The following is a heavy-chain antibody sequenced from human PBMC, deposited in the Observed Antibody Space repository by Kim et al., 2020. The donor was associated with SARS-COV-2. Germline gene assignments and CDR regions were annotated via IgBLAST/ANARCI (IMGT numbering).Heavy chain of an antibody. CDR3: ARGGAYYYDSSGYYYFDY. V-gene: IGHV3-11*06. D-gene: IGHD3-22*01. J-gene: IGHJ4*02. Sequence: KGRFTISRDNAKNSLYLQMNSLRAEDTAVYYCARGGAYYYDSSGYYYFDYWGQGTLVTVSS.